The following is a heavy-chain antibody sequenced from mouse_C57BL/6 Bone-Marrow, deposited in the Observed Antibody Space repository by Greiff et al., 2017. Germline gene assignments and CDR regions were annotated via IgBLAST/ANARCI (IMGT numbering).Heavy chain of an antibody. D-gene: IGHD2-3*01. V-gene: IGHV1-81*01. Sequence: QVQLKESGAELARPGASVTLSCKASGYTFTRYGIRWVKQRTGQGLEWIGEIYPRSGNTSYNEKFKGKATLTADKSSSTAYMELRSLPSEDSAVYFCARQDGYYLAWFAYWGQGTLVTVSA. CDR3: ARQDGYYLAWFAY. CDR1: GYTFTRYG. J-gene: IGHJ3*01. CDR2: IYPRSGNT.